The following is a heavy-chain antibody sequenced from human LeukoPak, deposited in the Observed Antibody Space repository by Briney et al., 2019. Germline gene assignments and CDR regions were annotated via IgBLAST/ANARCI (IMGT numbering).Heavy chain of an antibody. D-gene: IGHD1-26*01. CDR2: IYYTGTTNSGNT. CDR3: ASPGIVGATF. CDR1: GASINSNY. Sequence: SETLSLTCNVSGASINSNYWSWIRQPPGKGLEWIGYIYYTGTTNSGNTNYNPSLKSRVTMSIDTYKNQFSLKLSSVTAADTAVYYCASPGIVGATFWGQGTLVTVSS. J-gene: IGHJ4*02. V-gene: IGHV4-59*12.